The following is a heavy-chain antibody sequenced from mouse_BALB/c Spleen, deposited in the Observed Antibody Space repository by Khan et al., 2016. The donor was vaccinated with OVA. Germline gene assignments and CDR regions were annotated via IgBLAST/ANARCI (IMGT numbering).Heavy chain of an antibody. V-gene: IGHV5-6*01. Sequence: EVQLVESGGDLVKPGGSLKLSCAASGFTFSTYGMSWVRQTPDKRLDWVAIISSGGSYTYYPASVKGRFTISRDNANNTLYLQMRSLKSADTAIYYCARLAYYYNSEGFAYWGQGTLVTVSA. CDR2: ISSGGSYT. CDR1: GFTFSTYG. CDR3: ARLAYYYNSEGFAY. D-gene: IGHD1-1*01. J-gene: IGHJ3*01.